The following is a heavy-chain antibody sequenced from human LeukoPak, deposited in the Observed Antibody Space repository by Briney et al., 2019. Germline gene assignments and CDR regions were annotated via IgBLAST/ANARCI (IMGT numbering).Heavy chain of an antibody. CDR1: GFTFSSYW. V-gene: IGHV3-74*01. D-gene: IGHD5-18*01. J-gene: IGHJ5*02. Sequence: GGSLRLSCAASGFTFSSYWMHWVRHAPGKGLVWVSRINSDGSSTSYADSVKGRFNISRDNAKNTLYLQMNSLRAEDTAVYYCARALRGGYSYGSFHPWGQGTLVTVSS. CDR2: INSDGSST. CDR3: ARALRGGYSYGSFHP.